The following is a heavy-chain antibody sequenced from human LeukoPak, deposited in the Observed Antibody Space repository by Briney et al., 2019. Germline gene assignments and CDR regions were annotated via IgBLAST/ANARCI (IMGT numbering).Heavy chain of an antibody. CDR3: AKDILRARYFDWSSHY. V-gene: IGHV3-30*02. Sequence: GGSLRLSCAASGFTFSSYGMHWVRQAPGKGLEWVAFIRYDGSNKYYADSVKGRFTISRDNSKNTLYLQMNSLRAEDTAVYYCAKDILRARYFDWSSHYWGQGTLVTVSS. CDR1: GFTFSSYG. D-gene: IGHD3-9*01. CDR2: IRYDGSNK. J-gene: IGHJ4*02.